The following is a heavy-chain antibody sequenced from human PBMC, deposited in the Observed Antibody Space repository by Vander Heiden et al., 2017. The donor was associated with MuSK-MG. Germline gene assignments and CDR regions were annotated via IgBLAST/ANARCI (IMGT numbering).Heavy chain of an antibody. D-gene: IGHD3-10*01. CDR1: GEFFSGYY. Sequence: QVQLQQWDPGLLMPSETLSLTCVVYGEFFSGYYWSGIRQPPGRGLQWLGEINHSGNANYNPSFKSRVTISVDTSKNQFSLKLRSVTAAETAIYSCARVVREVVVSADCYYGLDVWGQGTTVTVSS. V-gene: IGHV4-34*01. CDR2: INHSGNA. J-gene: IGHJ6*02. CDR3: ARVVREVVVSADCYYGLDV.